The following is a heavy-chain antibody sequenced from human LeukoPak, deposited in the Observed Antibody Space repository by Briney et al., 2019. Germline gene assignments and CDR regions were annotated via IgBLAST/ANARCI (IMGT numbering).Heavy chain of an antibody. CDR3: AKTVVVTGNPRAFDI. D-gene: IGHD2-21*02. CDR2: IGGRGVST. V-gene: IGHV3-23*01. CDR1: GFTFSSYE. Sequence: GGSLRLSCAASGFTFSSYEMNWVRQAPGKGLEWVSGIGGRGVSTYYADSLKGRFTVSRDNSKNTVFLQMNSLRAEDTAVYYCAKTVVVTGNPRAFDIWGQGTMVTVSS. J-gene: IGHJ3*02.